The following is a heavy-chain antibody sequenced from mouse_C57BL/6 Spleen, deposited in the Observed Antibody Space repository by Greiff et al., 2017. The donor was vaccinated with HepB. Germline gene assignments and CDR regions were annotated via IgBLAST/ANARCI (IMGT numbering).Heavy chain of an antibody. D-gene: IGHD2-1*01. Sequence: EVQGVESGGGLVKPGGSLKLSCAASGFTFSDYGMHWVRQAPEKGLEWVAYISSGSGNIYYADTVKGRFTISRDNAKNTLFLQMTSLRSEDTAMYYCAVSTHYDMDYWGQGTSVTVSS. J-gene: IGHJ4*01. V-gene: IGHV5-17*01. CDR1: GFTFSDYG. CDR3: AVSTHYDMDY. CDR2: ISSGSGNI.